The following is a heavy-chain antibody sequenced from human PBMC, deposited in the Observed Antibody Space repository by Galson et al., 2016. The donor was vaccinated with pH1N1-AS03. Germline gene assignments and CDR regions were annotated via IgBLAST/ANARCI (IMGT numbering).Heavy chain of an antibody. J-gene: IGHJ6*02. V-gene: IGHV4-34*01. CDR3: ARLLGKAFPRLGRNFGMDV. D-gene: IGHD3-16*01. Sequence: SETLSLTCDVLGGTFSGFFWNWVRQSSGKGLEWIGEVDHSGIITYNPSLSSRLNISLDTSSRQFSLKLTSVTAADTAVYFCARLLGKAFPRLGRNFGMDVWGQGTTVTVSS. CDR2: VDHSGII. CDR1: GGTFSGFF.